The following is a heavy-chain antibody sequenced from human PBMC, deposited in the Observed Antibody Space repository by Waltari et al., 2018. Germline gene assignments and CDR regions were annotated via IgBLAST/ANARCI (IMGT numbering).Heavy chain of an antibody. Sequence: EVQLVQSGAEVKKPGESLKISCKGSGYSFTTYWIGWVRQMPGKGLEWMGVIYARDSATRYSPSVPGQVTISVDKSTNTAYLQRSTLKAPDTAMYFCAREKGFSSGNFDYWGQGTLVTVSS. CDR2: IYARDSAT. D-gene: IGHD6-19*01. CDR1: GYSFTTYW. CDR3: AREKGFSSGNFDY. V-gene: IGHV5-51*01. J-gene: IGHJ4*02.